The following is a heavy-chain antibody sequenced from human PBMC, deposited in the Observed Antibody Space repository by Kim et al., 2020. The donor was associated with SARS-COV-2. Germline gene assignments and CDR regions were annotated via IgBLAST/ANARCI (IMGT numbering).Heavy chain of an antibody. CDR3: ARDITGTTSWFDP. Sequence: SETLSLTCAVYGGSFSGYYWSWIRQPPGKGLEWIGEINHSGSTNYNPSLKSRVTISVDTSKNQFSLKLSSVTAADTAVYYCARDITGTTSWFDPWGQGTLVTVSS. CDR1: GGSFSGYY. V-gene: IGHV4-34*01. CDR2: INHSGST. D-gene: IGHD1-7*01. J-gene: IGHJ5*02.